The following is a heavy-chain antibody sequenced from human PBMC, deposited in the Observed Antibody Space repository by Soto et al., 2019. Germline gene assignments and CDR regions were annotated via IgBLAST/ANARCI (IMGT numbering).Heavy chain of an antibody. CDR3: ARSSSTSCYLPIYYYGMDV. CDR1: GGSISSYY. V-gene: IGHV4-59*01. J-gene: IGHJ6*02. Sequence: SETLSLTCTVSGGSISSYYWSWIRQPPGKGLEWIGYIYYSGSTNYNPSLKSRVTISVDTSKNQFSLKLSSVTAADTAVYYCARSSSTSCYLPIYYYGMDVWGQGTTVTV. D-gene: IGHD2-2*01. CDR2: IYYSGST.